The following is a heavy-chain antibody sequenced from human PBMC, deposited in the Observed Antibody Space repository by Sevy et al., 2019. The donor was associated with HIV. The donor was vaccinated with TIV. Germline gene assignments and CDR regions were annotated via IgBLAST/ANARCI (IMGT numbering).Heavy chain of an antibody. J-gene: IGHJ4*02. CDR3: ARGGCTSPHDY. D-gene: IGHD2-8*01. Sequence: GGSLRLSCAASGFAFYDYSMSWIRQAPGKGLEWVATLSFGCGKINYADSVKGRFTISRDDSKNSFYLQMDNLRVEDTALYYCARGGCTSPHDYWGQGTRVTVSS. V-gene: IGHV3-23*01. CDR2: LSFGCGKI. CDR1: GFAFYDYS.